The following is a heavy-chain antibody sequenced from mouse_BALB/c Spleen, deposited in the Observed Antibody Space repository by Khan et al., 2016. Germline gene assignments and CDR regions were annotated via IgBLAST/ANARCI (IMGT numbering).Heavy chain of an antibody. D-gene: IGHD1-1*01. Sequence: EVQLQESGGGLVHPGGSLKLSCAASGFDFSRYWMSWVRQAPGKGLEWIGEINPDSYTINYTPSLKDKFIISRDNAKNTLYLQMSKVRSEDTGLYYCARAGYYGYLAYWGQGTLVTVSA. J-gene: IGHJ3*01. CDR3: ARAGYYGYLAY. V-gene: IGHV4-1*02. CDR1: GFDFSRYW. CDR2: INPDSYTI.